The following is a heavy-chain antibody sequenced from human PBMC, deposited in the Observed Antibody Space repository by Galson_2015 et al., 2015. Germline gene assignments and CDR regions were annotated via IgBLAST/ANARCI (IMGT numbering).Heavy chain of an antibody. CDR1: GYTFTSYD. Sequence: SVKVSCKASGYTFTSYDINWVRQATGQGLEWMGWMNPNSGNTGYAQKFQGRVTMTRYTSISTAYMELSSLRSEDTAVYYCARGLRYDILTGYYIGKGDSGGNWFDPWGQGTLVTVSS. CDR3: ARGLRYDILTGYYIGKGDSGGNWFDP. D-gene: IGHD3-9*01. V-gene: IGHV1-8*01. J-gene: IGHJ5*02. CDR2: MNPNSGNT.